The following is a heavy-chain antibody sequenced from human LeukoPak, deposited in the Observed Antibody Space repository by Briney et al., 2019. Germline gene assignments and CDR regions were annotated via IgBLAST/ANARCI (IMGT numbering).Heavy chain of an antibody. Sequence: PGGSLRLSCAASGFTVSSNEMSWVRQAPGKGLEWVSSISGGSTYYADSRKGRFTISRDNSKNTLYLQMNSLGAEDTAVYYCAKVSGGKGGYFDYWGQGTLVTVSS. J-gene: IGHJ4*02. V-gene: IGHV3-38-3*01. CDR3: AKVSGGKGGYFDY. D-gene: IGHD3-10*01. CDR1: GFTVSSNE. CDR2: ISGGST.